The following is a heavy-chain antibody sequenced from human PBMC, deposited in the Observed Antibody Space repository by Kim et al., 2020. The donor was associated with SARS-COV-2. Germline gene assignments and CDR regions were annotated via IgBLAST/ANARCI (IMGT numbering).Heavy chain of an antibody. CDR2: ISYDGSNK. V-gene: IGHV3-33*05. D-gene: IGHD3-22*01. CDR1: GFTFSSYG. Sequence: GSLRLSCAASGFTFSSYGMHWVRQAPGKGLEWVAVISYDGSNKYYADSVKGRFTISRDNSKNTLYLQMNSLRAEDTAVYYCARQYYYDSSGYYSDAFDIWGQGTMVTVSS. CDR3: ARQYYYDSSGYYSDAFDI. J-gene: IGHJ3*02.